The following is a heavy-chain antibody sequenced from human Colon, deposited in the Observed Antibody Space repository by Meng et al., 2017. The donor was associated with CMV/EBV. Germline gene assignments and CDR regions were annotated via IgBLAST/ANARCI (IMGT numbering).Heavy chain of an antibody. J-gene: IGHJ3*01. CDR3: ARDRPHRGNLKKGAFDV. CDR1: GYTFTGDY. D-gene: IGHD5-24*01. CDR2: INPNSGGT. Sequence: ASVKVSCKASGYTFTGDYIHWVRQAPGQGLEWMGRINPNSGGTNYAQKFQGRVTMTRDTSISTAYMELSSLRSDDTAVYFCARDRPHRGNLKKGAFDVWGRGTTVTVSS. V-gene: IGHV1-2*06.